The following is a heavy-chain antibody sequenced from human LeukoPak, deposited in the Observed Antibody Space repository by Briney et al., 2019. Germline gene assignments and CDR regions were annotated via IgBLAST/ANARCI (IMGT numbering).Heavy chain of an antibody. CDR1: GGTFSSYA. V-gene: IGHV1-69*06. CDR2: IIPIFGTA. J-gene: IGHJ4*02. CDR3: ARGEEMAILFDY. Sequence: SVTVSCKASGGTFSSYAISWVRQAPGQGLEWMGRIIPIFGTANYAQKFQGGVTITADKSTSTAYMELSSLRSEDTAVYYCARGEEMAILFDYWGQGTLVTVSS. D-gene: IGHD5-24*01.